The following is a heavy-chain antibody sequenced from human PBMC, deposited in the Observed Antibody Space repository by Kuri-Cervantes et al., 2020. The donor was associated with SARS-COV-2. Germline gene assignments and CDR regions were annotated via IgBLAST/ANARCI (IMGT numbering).Heavy chain of an antibody. V-gene: IGHV3-30*17. CDR1: GFTFSSYA. CDR3: ARGGGLVPLSPFGY. J-gene: IGHJ4*02. D-gene: IGHD2-15*01. Sequence: GGSLRLSCAASGFTFSSYAMHGVRKAPGKGLEWVAVISYDGSNKYYADSVKVRFTISRDNSKNTLYLQMNSRRAEDTAVYYCARGGGLVPLSPFGYWGQGTLVTVSS. CDR2: ISYDGSNK.